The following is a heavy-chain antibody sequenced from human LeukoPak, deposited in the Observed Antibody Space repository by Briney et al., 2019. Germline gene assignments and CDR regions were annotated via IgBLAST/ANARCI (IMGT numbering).Heavy chain of an antibody. J-gene: IGHJ4*02. D-gene: IGHD1-26*01. Sequence: ASVNVSCKASGGTLSTYTIHWVRRAPGQGLEWMGRVIPILRTATYGQKFQGRVTITADKSTSTTYMELTDLRLQDTAFYYCARSLGRGFDYWGQGSLVTVSS. V-gene: IGHV1-69*08. CDR3: ARSLGRGFDY. CDR1: GGTLSTYT. CDR2: VIPILRTA.